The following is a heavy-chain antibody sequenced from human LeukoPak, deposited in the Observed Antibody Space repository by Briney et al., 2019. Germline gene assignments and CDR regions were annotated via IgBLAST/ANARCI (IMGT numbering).Heavy chain of an antibody. Sequence: ASVKVSCKASGYTFTSYDINWVRQATGQGLKWMGWMNPNSGNTGYAQKFQGRVTMTRNTSISTAYMELSSLRSEDTAVYYCARGVLDYDFWSGYYTVRYFDYWGQGTLVTVSS. D-gene: IGHD3-3*01. CDR3: ARGVLDYDFWSGYYTVRYFDY. J-gene: IGHJ4*02. CDR1: GYTFTSYD. CDR2: MNPNSGNT. V-gene: IGHV1-8*01.